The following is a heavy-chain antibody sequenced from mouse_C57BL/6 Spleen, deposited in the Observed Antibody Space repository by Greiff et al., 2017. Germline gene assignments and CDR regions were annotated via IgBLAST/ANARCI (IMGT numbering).Heavy chain of an antibody. J-gene: IGHJ4*01. Sequence: QVQLKESGPELVKPGASVKISCKASGYAFSSSWMNWVKQRPGKGLEWIGRIYPGDGDTNYNGKFKGKATLTADKSSSTAYMQLSSLTSEDSAVYFCARDWGSSYAMDYWGQGTSVTVSS. CDR2: IYPGDGDT. V-gene: IGHV1-82*01. CDR3: ARDWGSSYAMDY. CDR1: GYAFSSSW. D-gene: IGHD1-1*01.